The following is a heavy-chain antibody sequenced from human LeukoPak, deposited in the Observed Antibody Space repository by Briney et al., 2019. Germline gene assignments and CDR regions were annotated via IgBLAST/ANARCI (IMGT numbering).Heavy chain of an antibody. CDR2: ISSSSSTI. V-gene: IGHV3-48*01. D-gene: IGHD2-21*02. CDR3: ARAFPVIVVVTEFDPSMDV. J-gene: IGHJ6*04. Sequence: GGSLRLSCAASGFTFSSYRMNWVRQAPGKGLEWVSYISSSSSTIYYADSVKGRFTISRDNSKNTLYLQMNSLRAEDTAVYYCARAFPVIVVVTEFDPSMDVWGKGTTVTVSS. CDR1: GFTFSSYR.